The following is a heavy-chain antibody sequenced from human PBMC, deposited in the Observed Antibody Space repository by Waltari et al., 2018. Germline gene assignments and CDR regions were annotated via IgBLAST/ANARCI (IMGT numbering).Heavy chain of an antibody. J-gene: IGHJ4*02. V-gene: IGHV3-74*01. CDR2: INSEGSST. Sequence: EVQLVESGGGLVQPGGSLSLSCAASGSTFSGYWMHWVRQAPGKGLVWVSRINSEGSSTTYADSVKGRFTISRDNAKNTLYLQMDSLRAEDTAVYYCTRYSLSTNFDYWGQGTLVTVSS. D-gene: IGHD1-26*01. CDR1: GSTFSGYW. CDR3: TRYSLSTNFDY.